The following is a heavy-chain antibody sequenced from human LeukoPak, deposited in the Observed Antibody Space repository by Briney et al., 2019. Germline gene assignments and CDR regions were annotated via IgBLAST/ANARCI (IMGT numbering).Heavy chain of an antibody. CDR3: ARDTYDGFDI. CDR1: GFTLSSYW. Sequence: GGSLRLSCAVSGFTLSSYWIHWVRHAPGKGVVLVPPINTGRSSTTYADSMNGPFTISRDNTKNTLYLQMNSLRAEDTAVYYCARDTYDGFDIWCQGTMVTASS. V-gene: IGHV3-74*01. CDR2: INTGRSST. J-gene: IGHJ3*02.